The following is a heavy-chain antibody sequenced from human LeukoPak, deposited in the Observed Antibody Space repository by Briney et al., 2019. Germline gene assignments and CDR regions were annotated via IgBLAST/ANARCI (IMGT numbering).Heavy chain of an antibody. CDR2: IYYSGST. V-gene: IGHV4-39*07. Sequence: PSETLSLTCTVSGGSISSSSYYWGWIRQPPGKGLEWIGSIYYSGSTYYNPSLKSRVTISVDTSKNQFSLKLSSVTAADTAVYYCATGYCSGGSCYRFDSWGQGTLVTVSS. D-gene: IGHD2-15*01. CDR1: GGSISSSSYY. J-gene: IGHJ4*02. CDR3: ATGYCSGGSCYRFDS.